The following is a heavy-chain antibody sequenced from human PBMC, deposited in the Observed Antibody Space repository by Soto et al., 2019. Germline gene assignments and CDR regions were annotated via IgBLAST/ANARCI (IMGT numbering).Heavy chain of an antibody. CDR3: ANPAGDVSDY. V-gene: IGHV3-23*01. Sequence: EVQLLESGGGLVQPGGSLRLSCAASGFTFSSYAMSWVRQAPGKGLEWVSAISGSGGSTYYADSVKGRFTISRDNYKNTVTLQMNSVRAEDTAVYYCANPAGDVSDYWGQGTLVTVSS. CDR2: ISGSGGST. D-gene: IGHD2-21*02. CDR1: GFTFSSYA. J-gene: IGHJ4*02.